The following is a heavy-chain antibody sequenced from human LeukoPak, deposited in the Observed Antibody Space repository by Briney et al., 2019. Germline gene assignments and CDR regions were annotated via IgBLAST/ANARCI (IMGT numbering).Heavy chain of an antibody. D-gene: IGHD2-15*01. V-gene: IGHV3-23*01. Sequence: PGGSLRLSCAASGFTFSSYAMSWVRQAPGKGLEWVSAISGSGGSTYYADSVKGRFTTSRDNSKNTLYLQMNSLRAEDTAVYYCARFVVAADDAFDIWGQGTMVTVSS. CDR3: ARFVVAADDAFDI. J-gene: IGHJ3*02. CDR2: ISGSGGST. CDR1: GFTFSSYA.